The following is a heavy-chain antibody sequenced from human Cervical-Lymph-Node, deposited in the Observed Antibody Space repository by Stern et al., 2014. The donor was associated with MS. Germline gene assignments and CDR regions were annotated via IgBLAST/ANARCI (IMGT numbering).Heavy chain of an antibody. CDR1: GGSISSGSYY. D-gene: IGHD3-10*01. CDR2: IYTSGST. J-gene: IGHJ4*02. Sequence: QLQLQESGPGLVKPSQTLSLTCTVSGGSISSGSYYWSWIRQPAGKGLEWIGRIYTSGSTNYNPSLKSRVTISVDTSKNQFSLKLSSVTAADTAVYYCARGRGIDYWGQGTLVTVSS. CDR3: ARGRGIDY. V-gene: IGHV4-61*02.